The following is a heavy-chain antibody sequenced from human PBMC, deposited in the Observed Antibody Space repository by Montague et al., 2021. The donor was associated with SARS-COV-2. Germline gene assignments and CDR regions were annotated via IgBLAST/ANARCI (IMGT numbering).Heavy chain of an antibody. Sequence: TLSLTCTVSGGSISSGGYYWCWIRQHPGKGLEWIGYIYYSGSTYYNPSLKSRVTISVDTSKNQFSLKLSSVTAADTAVFYCARAKRITIFGVVNEIDYWGQGTLVTVSS. D-gene: IGHD3-3*01. CDR3: ARAKRITIFGVVNEIDY. J-gene: IGHJ4*02. CDR2: IYYSGST. CDR1: GGSISSGGYY. V-gene: IGHV4-31*03.